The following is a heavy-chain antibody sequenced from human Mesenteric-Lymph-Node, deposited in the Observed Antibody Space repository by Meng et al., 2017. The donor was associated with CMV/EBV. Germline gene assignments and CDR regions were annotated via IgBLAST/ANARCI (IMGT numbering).Heavy chain of an antibody. V-gene: IGHV3-33*03. J-gene: IGHJ6*02. Sequence: GESLKISCAASGFTFSNYGMHWVRQAPGKGLEWVAFISYDGVNRYYADTVRCRFTISRDNPGNTLSLQMNSLRGEDMAVYYCAKDRLNTAPIYYYFHGVDVWGLGTTVTVSS. CDR3: AKDRLNTAPIYYYFHGVDV. CDR1: GFTFSNYG. CDR2: ISYDGVNR.